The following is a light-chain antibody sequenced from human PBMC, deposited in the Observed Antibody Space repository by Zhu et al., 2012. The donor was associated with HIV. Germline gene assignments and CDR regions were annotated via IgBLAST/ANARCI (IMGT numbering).Light chain of an antibody. CDR3: QQYTYWPPAT. V-gene: IGKV3-15*01. CDR2: GAS. Sequence: EILMTQSPATLSVSPGGRATLSCRASQTVVNHLAWYHFKPGQAPRLLIYGASTRATDIPSRFSGSGSGTDFTLTITNVQPEDFGVYYCQQYTYWPPATFGQGTEGGDQT. J-gene: IGKJ1*01. CDR1: QTVVNH.